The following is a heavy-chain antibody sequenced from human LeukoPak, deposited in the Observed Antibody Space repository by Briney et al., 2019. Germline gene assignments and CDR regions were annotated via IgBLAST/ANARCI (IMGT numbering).Heavy chain of an antibody. CDR2: MNPNSGNT. CDR1: GYTFTSYD. CDR3: ARGLIERSGYGRNWYFDL. V-gene: IGHV1-8*01. D-gene: IGHD5-12*01. J-gene: IGHJ2*01. Sequence: GSVKVSCKASGYTFTSYDINWVRQATGQGLEWMGWMNPNSGNTGYAQKFQGRVTMTRNTSISTAYMELSSLRSEDTAVYYCARGLIERSGYGRNWYFDLWGRGTLVTVSS.